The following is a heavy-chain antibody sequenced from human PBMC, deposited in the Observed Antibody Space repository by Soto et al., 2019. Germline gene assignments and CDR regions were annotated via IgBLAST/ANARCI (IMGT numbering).Heavy chain of an antibody. J-gene: IGHJ3*02. CDR1: GVSINSGGYY. CDR3: ARGSQLERDALDI. V-gene: IGHV4-31*03. D-gene: IGHD1-1*01. Sequence: QVQLQESGPGLVKPSQTLSLTCSVSGVSINSGGYYWSWIRHHPGKGLERIGYIYYTGHTFYNASLKSRVAMSLDTSKNQFSLKLSSVTAADTAVYYCARGSQLERDALDIWGQGTMVTVSS. CDR2: IYYTGHT.